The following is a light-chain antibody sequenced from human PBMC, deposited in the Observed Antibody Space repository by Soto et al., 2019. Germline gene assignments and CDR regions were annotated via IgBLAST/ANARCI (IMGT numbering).Light chain of an antibody. CDR2: DDR. V-gene: IGLV3-21*02. J-gene: IGLJ1*01. CDR3: QVWDSTSDHYV. CDR1: NIGSRS. Sequence: SYDLTQPPSVSVAPGQTASISCGGNNIGSRSVHWYQQKPGQAPVLVVYDDRDRPSGIPERFAGSNSGNTATLTISRVEAGDEADYYCQVWDSTSDHYVLGTGIKVTVL.